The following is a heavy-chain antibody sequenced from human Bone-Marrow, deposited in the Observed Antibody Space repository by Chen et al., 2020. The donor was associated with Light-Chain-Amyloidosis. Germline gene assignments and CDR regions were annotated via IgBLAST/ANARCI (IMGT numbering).Heavy chain of an antibody. CDR1: GFHFSSYA. V-gene: IGHV3-23*04. D-gene: IGHD7-27*01. J-gene: IGHJ4*02. CDR3: AKDLGGELGGFDY. CDR2: ISGSGGST. Sequence: EVQLVEPGGGVVQPGGSQRLSCAASGFHFSSYAMSWVRQAPGKGLEWFSAISGSGGSTYYADSVKGRFTISRDNSKNTLYLQMNSLRAEDTAVYYCAKDLGGELGGFDYWGQGTLVTVSS.